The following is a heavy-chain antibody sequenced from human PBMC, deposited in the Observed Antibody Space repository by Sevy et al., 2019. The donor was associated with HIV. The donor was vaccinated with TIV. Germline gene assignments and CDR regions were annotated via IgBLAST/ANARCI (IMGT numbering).Heavy chain of an antibody. CDR2: ISYDGSNK. J-gene: IGHJ2*01. CDR3: ARGGDGVVPSPIIGLGPWTKYWYFDL. CDR1: GFTFSSYA. D-gene: IGHD3-3*01. V-gene: IGHV3-30*04. Sequence: GGSLRLSCAASGFTFSSYAMHWVRQAPGKGLEWVAVISYDGSNKYYADSVKGRFTISRDNSKNTLYLQMNSLRAEDTAVYYCARGGDGVVPSPIIGLGPWTKYWYFDLWGRGTLVTVSS.